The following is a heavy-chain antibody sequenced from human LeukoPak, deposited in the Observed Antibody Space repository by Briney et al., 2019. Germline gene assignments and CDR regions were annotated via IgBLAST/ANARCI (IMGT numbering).Heavy chain of an antibody. CDR3: ARHAKFGWSLF. V-gene: IGHV4-39*01. Sequence: PSETLSLTRTVSGGSISSSSYYWGWIRQPPGKGLEWIGSIYYSGSTYYNPSLKSRVTISVDTSKNQFSLKLSSVTAADTAVYYCARHAKFGWSLFWGQGTLVTVSS. CDR2: IYYSGST. D-gene: IGHD3-10*01. CDR1: GGSISSSSYY. J-gene: IGHJ4*02.